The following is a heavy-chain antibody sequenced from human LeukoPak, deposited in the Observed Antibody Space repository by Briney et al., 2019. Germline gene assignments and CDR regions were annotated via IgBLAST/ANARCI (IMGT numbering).Heavy chain of an antibody. CDR3: VKEFTPESSGYDAFDV. D-gene: IGHD3-22*01. CDR1: GFTFSSYE. V-gene: IGHV3-48*03. Sequence: GGSLRHSCSASGFTFSSYEMDWVRQAPGKGLEWISYISAGGTIYYADSVRGRFTISRDNAQNSLYLQMHSLRAEDTAVYYCVKEFTPESSGYDAFDVWGQGTMVTVSS. CDR2: ISAGGTI. J-gene: IGHJ3*01.